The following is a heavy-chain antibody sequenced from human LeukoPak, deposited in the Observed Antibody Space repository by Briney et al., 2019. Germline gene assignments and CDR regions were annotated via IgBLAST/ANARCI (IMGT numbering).Heavy chain of an antibody. J-gene: IGHJ4*02. Sequence: ASVKVSCRASGYTFTGYYLHWVRQAPGQGLEWMGWINPNSGGTNYAQKFQGRVTMTRDTSISTAYMELSRLRSDDTAVYYCATVPTVTTGFDYWGQGTLVTVSS. CDR1: GYTFTGYY. CDR2: INPNSGGT. D-gene: IGHD4-17*01. CDR3: ATVPTVTTGFDY. V-gene: IGHV1-2*02.